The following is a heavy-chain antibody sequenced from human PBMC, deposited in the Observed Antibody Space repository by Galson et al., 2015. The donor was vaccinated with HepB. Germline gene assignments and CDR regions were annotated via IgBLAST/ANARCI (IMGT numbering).Heavy chain of an antibody. V-gene: IGHV3-21*01. D-gene: IGHD3-16*01. J-gene: IGHJ4*02. Sequence: SLRLSCAASGFTFSSYSMNWVRQAPGKGLEWVSSISSSSNYIYYADSVKGRFTISRDNAKNSLYLQMNSLRAEDTAVYYCAPGGPGPYWGQGTLVTVSS. CDR3: APGGPGPY. CDR1: GFTFSSYS. CDR2: ISSSSNYI.